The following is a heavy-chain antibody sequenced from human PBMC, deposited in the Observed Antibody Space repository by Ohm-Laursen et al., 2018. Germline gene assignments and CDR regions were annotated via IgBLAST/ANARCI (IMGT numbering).Heavy chain of an antibody. Sequence: TLSLTCAVSGGSISSYYWSWIRQPPGKGLEWIGYIYYSGSTNYNPSLKSRVTISVDTSKNKFSLKLSSVTAADTAVYYCARWDRGDDDDSSGPFDYWGQGTLVTVSS. CDR3: ARWDRGDDDDSSGPFDY. CDR1: GGSISSYY. D-gene: IGHD3-22*01. V-gene: IGHV4-59*08. CDR2: IYYSGST. J-gene: IGHJ4*02.